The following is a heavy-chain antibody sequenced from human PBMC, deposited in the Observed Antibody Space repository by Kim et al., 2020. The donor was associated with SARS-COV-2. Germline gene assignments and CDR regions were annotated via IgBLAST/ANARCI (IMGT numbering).Heavy chain of an antibody. D-gene: IGHD1-26*01. Sequence: GGSLRLSCAASGFTFNTYAMRWVRQAPGKGLEWVAVISYDGSNKYYADSVKGRFTISRDNSKNTLYLQMNSLRIEDTAVYYCAKSFSGSYFGYDYWGQGTLVTVSS. CDR2: ISYDGSNK. V-gene: IGHV3-30*18. CDR3: AKSFSGSYFGYDY. CDR1: GFTFNTYA. J-gene: IGHJ4*02.